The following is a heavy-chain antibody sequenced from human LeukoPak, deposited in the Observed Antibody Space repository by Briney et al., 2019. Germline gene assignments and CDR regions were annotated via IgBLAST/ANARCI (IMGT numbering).Heavy chain of an antibody. J-gene: IGHJ5*02. CDR2: INPNSGGT. V-gene: IGHV1-2*02. Sequence: GASVKVSCKASGYTFTGYYMHWVRQAPGQGLEWMGWINPNSGGTNYAQKFQGRVTMTRDTSISTAYMELSRLRSDDTAVYYCARDDIMGAATDPSWFDPWGQGTLVTVSS. D-gene: IGHD1-26*01. CDR1: GYTFTGYY. CDR3: ARDDIMGAATDPSWFDP.